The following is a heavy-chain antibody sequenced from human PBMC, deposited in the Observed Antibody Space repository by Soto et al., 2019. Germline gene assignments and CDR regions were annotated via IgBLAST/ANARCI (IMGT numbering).Heavy chain of an antibody. V-gene: IGHV4-31*01. Sequence: QVQLQESGPGLVKPSQTLSLTCTVSGGSISSGGYYWSWIRQHPGKGLEWIGYIYYSGSTYYNPSLDSQVTSSGDTSKNQFSLKLSSVTAADTAVYYCERGRSSTSPYPIGYWGQGTLVTVSS. CDR3: ERGRSSTSPYPIGY. D-gene: IGHD2-2*01. CDR1: GGSISSGGYY. CDR2: IYYSGST. J-gene: IGHJ4*02.